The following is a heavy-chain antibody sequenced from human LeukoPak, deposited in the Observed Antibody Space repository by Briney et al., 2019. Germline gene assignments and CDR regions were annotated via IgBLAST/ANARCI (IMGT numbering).Heavy chain of an antibody. Sequence: PSETLSLTCTVSGGSISSYYWSWIRQPPGKGLEWIGSIYYSGSTYYNPSLKSRVTISVDTSKNQFSLKLSSVTAADTAVYYCARRAADYYYYGMDVWGQGTTVTVSS. CDR3: ARRAADYYYYGMDV. CDR1: GGSISSYY. CDR2: IYYSGST. D-gene: IGHD6-25*01. J-gene: IGHJ6*02. V-gene: IGHV4-39*01.